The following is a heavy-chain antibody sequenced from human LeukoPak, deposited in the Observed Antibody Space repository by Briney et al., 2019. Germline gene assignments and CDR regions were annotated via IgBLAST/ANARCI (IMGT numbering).Heavy chain of an antibody. CDR3: ASSIAAAGDDY. CDR2: IYHSGST. Sequence: SETLSLTCTVSGYSISSGYYWGWIRQPPGKGLEWIGSIYHSGSTYYNPFPKSRVTISVDTSKNQFSLKLSSVTAADTAVYYCASSIAAAGDDYWGQGTLVTVSS. V-gene: IGHV4-38-2*02. D-gene: IGHD6-13*01. CDR1: GYSISSGYY. J-gene: IGHJ4*02.